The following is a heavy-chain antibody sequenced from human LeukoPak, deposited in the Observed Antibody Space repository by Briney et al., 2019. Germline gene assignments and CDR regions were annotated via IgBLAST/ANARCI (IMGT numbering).Heavy chain of an antibody. Sequence: SQTLSLTCAISGDSVSNYTTAWNWIRQSPSRGLEWLGRTYYRSKWYNEYAVSVKSRITIDPDTSKNQFSLQLSSVTPEETAVYYCARGYYCDSWGQGTLVTVSS. J-gene: IGHJ4*02. V-gene: IGHV6-1*01. CDR1: GDSVSNYTTA. CDR2: TYYRSKWYN. CDR3: ARGYYCDS.